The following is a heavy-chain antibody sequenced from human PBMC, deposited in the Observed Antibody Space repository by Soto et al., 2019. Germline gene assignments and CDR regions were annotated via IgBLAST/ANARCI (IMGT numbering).Heavy chain of an antibody. CDR1: GGTFGSYA. D-gene: IGHD2-2*01. V-gene: IGHV1-69*01. CDR3: ATSLGCRSTSCTLDY. CDR2: IIPVSGAA. J-gene: IGHJ4*02. Sequence: QVQLVQSGAEVKKPGSSVKVSCKASGGTFGSYAFSWVRQAPGKGLEWMGGIIPVSGAAHYAQKFQGSVTINADESTSTAYMELSSLSSQDTAVYYCATSLGCRSTSCTLDYWGQGTRVIVSS.